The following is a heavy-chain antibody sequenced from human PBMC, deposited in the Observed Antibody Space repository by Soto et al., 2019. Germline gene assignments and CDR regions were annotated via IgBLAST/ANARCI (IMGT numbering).Heavy chain of an antibody. V-gene: IGHV4-59*08. Sequence: QVQLQESGPGLVKPSETLSLTCTVSGGSISSYYWSWIRQPPGKGLEWIGYVYYSGTINYNPSLKSRVTISLDTSKNQFSLKLSSVTAADTAVYYCARHADDSSWYFAFDFWGQGTMVTVSS. D-gene: IGHD6-13*01. CDR3: ARHADDSSWYFAFDF. CDR1: GGSISSYY. CDR2: VYYSGTI. J-gene: IGHJ3*01.